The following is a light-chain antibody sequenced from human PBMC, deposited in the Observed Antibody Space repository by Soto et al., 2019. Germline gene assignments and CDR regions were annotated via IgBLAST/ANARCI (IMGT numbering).Light chain of an antibody. Sequence: EIVLTQSPGTLSLSPGERATLSCRASQSVSSNYLAWYQQKPGQAPRLLTSGASSRATGIPDRFSGSGSGTDFALTISRLEPEGSAVFYCQQYGTSQWTFGQGTKVDIK. V-gene: IGKV3-20*01. CDR3: QQYGTSQWT. CDR2: GAS. CDR1: QSVSSNY. J-gene: IGKJ1*01.